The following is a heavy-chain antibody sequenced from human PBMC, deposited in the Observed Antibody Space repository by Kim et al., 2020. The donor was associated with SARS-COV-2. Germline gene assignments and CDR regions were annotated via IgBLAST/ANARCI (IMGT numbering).Heavy chain of an antibody. V-gene: IGHV4-39*07. J-gene: IGHJ2*01. CDR3: ARDQNYYDSSGYIYWYFDL. CDR2: IYYSGST. Sequence: SETLSLTCTVSGGSISSSSYYWGWIRQPPGKGLEWIGSIYYSGSTYYNPSLKSRVTISVDTSKNQFSLKLSSVTAADTAVYYCARDQNYYDSSGYIYWYFDLWGRGTLVTVSS. D-gene: IGHD3-22*01. CDR1: GGSISSSSYY.